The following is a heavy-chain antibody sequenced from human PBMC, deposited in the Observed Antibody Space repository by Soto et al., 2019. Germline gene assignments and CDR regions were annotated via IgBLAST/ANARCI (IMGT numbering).Heavy chain of an antibody. CDR2: IRSKANSYAT. D-gene: IGHD5-12*01. CDR3: TRHAGGYSGYDRQYYYYYYMDV. CDR1: GFTFSGSA. Sequence: EVQLVESGGGLVQPGGSLKLSCAASGFTFSGSAMHWVRQASGTGLEWVGRIRSKANSYATAYAASVKGRFTISRDDSKNTADLQMNSLKTEDTAVYYCTRHAGGYSGYDRQYYYYYYMDVWGKGTTVTVSS. V-gene: IGHV3-73*01. J-gene: IGHJ6*03.